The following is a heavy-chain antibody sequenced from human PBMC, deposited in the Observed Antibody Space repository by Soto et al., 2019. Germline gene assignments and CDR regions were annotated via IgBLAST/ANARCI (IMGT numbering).Heavy chain of an antibody. J-gene: IGHJ6*03. Sequence: GGSLRLSCAASGFTFGDYGMSWVRQAPGKGLEWVSGINWNGGSTGYADSVKGRFTISRDNSKNSLYLQMNSLRAEDTAVYDCERESLEWVLGDWPYSMDVWGKGTTVTVSS. CDR2: INWNGGST. D-gene: IGHD3-3*01. CDR3: ERESLEWVLGDWPYSMDV. V-gene: IGHV3-20*01. CDR1: GFTFGDYG.